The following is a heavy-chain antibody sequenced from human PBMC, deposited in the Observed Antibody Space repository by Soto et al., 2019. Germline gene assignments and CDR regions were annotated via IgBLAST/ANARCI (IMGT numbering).Heavy chain of an antibody. Sequence: GGSMGLSSAASGFTFRSYGVHWVRQAPGKGLEWVAVISYDGSNKYYADSVKGRFTISRDNSKNTLYLQMNSLRAEDTAVYYCAKESSYYDSSGYYAFDIWGQGTMVTVSS. CDR2: ISYDGSNK. CDR3: AKESSYYDSSGYYAFDI. J-gene: IGHJ3*02. V-gene: IGHV3-30*18. CDR1: GFTFRSYG. D-gene: IGHD3-22*01.